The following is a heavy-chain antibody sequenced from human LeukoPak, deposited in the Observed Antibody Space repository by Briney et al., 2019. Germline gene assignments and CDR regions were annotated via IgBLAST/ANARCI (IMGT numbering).Heavy chain of an antibody. CDR1: GGSISSYY. CDR2: IYTSGST. Sequence: NPSETLSLTCTVSGGSISSYYWSWIRQPAGKGLEWIGRIYTSGSTNYNPSLKSRVTMSVDPSKNQFSLKLSSVTAADTAVYYCARDGATVNYYGMDVWGQGTTVTVSS. J-gene: IGHJ6*02. D-gene: IGHD4-11*01. V-gene: IGHV4-4*07. CDR3: ARDGATVNYYGMDV.